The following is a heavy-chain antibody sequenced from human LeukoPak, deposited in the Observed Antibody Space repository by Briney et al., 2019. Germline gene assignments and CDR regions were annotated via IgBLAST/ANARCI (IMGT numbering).Heavy chain of an antibody. J-gene: IGHJ4*02. Sequence: ASVKVSCKASGYTFTGYYMHWVRQAPGQGLEWMGWINPNSGGTNYAQTFQERVTITRDMSTSTAYMELSSLRSEDTAVYYCARIKWSAANDWGQGTLVTVSS. CDR1: GYTFTGYY. CDR2: INPNSGGT. V-gene: IGHV1-2*02. D-gene: IGHD6-13*01. CDR3: ARIKWSAAND.